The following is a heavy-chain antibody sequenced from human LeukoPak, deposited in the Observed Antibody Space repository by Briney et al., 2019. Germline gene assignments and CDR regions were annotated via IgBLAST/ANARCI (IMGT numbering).Heavy chain of an antibody. CDR3: ARHMAHDYGGNPFDY. J-gene: IGHJ4*02. CDR1: GXSFTSYW. D-gene: IGHD4-23*01. V-gene: IGHV5-51*01. Sequence: GESLKISCEGSGXSFTSYWSGWVRQMPGKGLEWMGIIYPGDSDTRYSPSFQGQVTISADKSISTAYLQWSSLKASDTAMYYCARHMAHDYGGNPFDYWGQGTLVTVSS. CDR2: IYPGDSDT.